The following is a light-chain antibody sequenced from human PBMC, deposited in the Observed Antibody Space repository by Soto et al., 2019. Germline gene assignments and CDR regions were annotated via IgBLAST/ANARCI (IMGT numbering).Light chain of an antibody. J-gene: IGLJ2*01. Sequence: QSVLTQPPSVSGAPGQRVTISCTGSSSNIGAGYDVHWYQQLLGTAPKLLIYGNSNRPSGVPDRFSGSKSSTSASLAITGLQAEDEADYYCQSYDSSLSGYVVFGGGTKLTVL. CDR1: SSNIGAGYD. CDR3: QSYDSSLSGYVV. V-gene: IGLV1-40*01. CDR2: GNS.